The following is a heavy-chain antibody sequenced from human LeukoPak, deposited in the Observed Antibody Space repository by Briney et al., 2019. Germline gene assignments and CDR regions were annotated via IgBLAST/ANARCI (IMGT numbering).Heavy chain of an antibody. J-gene: IGHJ6*02. CDR3: ARTLPTSYYGMDV. V-gene: IGHV1-2*02. D-gene: IGHD1-26*01. CDR2: INPNSGDT. Sequence: ASVKVSCKASGYTFSCYYMHWVRQAPGQGLEWMGWINPNSGDTNYAQKFQGRVSMNRETSINTAYMELSRLRSDDTSVYYCARTLPTSYYGMDVWGQGTTVTVSS. CDR1: GYTFSCYY.